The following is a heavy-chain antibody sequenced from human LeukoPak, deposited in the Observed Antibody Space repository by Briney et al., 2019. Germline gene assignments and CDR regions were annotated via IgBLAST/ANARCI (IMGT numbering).Heavy chain of an antibody. CDR1: GGSFSGYY. D-gene: IGHD7-27*01. V-gene: IGHV4-34*01. J-gene: IGHJ4*02. Sequence: SETLTLTCAVYGGSFSGYYWSWLRQPPGKGLEWIGEINHSGSINYNPSLKSRVTISVDTSKSQFSLKLSSETAADTAVYYCARGRQLGIRSFDYWGQGTLVTVSS. CDR2: INHSGSI. CDR3: ARGRQLGIRSFDY.